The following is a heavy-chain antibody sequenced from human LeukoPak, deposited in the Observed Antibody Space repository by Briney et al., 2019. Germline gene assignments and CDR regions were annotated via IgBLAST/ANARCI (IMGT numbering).Heavy chain of an antibody. J-gene: IGHJ6*03. CDR2: IIPIFGTA. V-gene: IGHV1-69*05. Sequence: SVKVSCKASGGTFSSYAISWVRQAPGQGLEWMGGIIPIFGTANYAQKFQGRVTITTDESTSTAYMELGSLRSEDTAVYYCAREPTFWGTGTTGYYYYYMDVWGKGTTVTVSS. CDR1: GGTFSSYA. CDR3: AREPTFWGTGTTGYYYYYMDV. D-gene: IGHD1-14*01.